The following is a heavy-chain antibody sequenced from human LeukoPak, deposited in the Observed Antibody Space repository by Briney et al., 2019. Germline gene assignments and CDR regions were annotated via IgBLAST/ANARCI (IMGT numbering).Heavy chain of an antibody. J-gene: IGHJ4*02. V-gene: IGHV1-58*02. Sequence: SVKVSCKASGFTFTSSAMQWVRQARGQRLEWIGWIVVGSGNTNYAQKFQERVTITRDMSTSTAYMEPSSLRSEDTAVYYCAAYALGMVRGVIDYWGQGTLVTVSS. CDR3: AAYALGMVRGVIDY. D-gene: IGHD3-10*01. CDR1: GFTFTSSA. CDR2: IVVGSGNT.